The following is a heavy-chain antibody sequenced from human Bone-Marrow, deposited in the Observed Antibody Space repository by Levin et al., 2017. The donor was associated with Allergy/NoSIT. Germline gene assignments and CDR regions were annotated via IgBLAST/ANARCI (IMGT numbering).Heavy chain of an antibody. CDR3: ARRNDFWSRTHGGYYFFMDV. V-gene: IGHV3-21*01. D-gene: IGHD3-3*01. J-gene: IGHJ6*03. CDR1: GFTFSSYT. CDR2: ISGSSSYI. Sequence: NPSETLSLTCAASGFTFSSYTMNWVRQAPGKGLEWVSSISGSSSYITFSDSVKGRLTISRDNAKNSLFLQMNNLRAEDTAVYYCARRNDFWSRTHGGYYFFMDVWGTGTTVTVSS.